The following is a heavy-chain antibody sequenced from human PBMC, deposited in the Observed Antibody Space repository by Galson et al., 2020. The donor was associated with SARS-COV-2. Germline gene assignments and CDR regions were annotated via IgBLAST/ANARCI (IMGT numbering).Heavy chain of an antibody. CDR2: INQDGSET. Sequence: GGSLRLSCAASGFSFSNYWMTWVRQAPGKGLEWVATINQDGSETFHVDSVKGRFTISRDNAKTSLYLQLNSLRVENTAVYYCVRKLYYDDTSPAGWFDPWGHGTLVTVSS. CDR3: VRKLYYDDTSPAGWFDP. CDR1: GFSFSNYW. V-gene: IGHV3-7*04. D-gene: IGHD3-22*01. J-gene: IGHJ5*02.